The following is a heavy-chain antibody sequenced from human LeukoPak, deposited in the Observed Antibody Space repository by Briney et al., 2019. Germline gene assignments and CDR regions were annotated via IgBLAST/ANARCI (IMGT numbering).Heavy chain of an antibody. Sequence: SETLSLTCTVSGGSISGHYWNWIRQPPGKGLEWIGYIYYSGSTNYNPSLKSRVTISVDTSKNQFSLNLNSVTATDTAVNFCVRGRSWYWEGWFDPWGQGTLVTVSS. CDR3: VRGRSWYWEGWFDP. J-gene: IGHJ5*02. CDR2: IYYSGST. CDR1: GGSISGHY. D-gene: IGHD6-13*01. V-gene: IGHV4-59*11.